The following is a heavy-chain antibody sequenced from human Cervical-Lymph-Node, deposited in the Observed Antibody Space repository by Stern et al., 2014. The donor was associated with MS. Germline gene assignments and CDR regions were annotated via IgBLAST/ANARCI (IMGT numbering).Heavy chain of an antibody. CDR3: ASAYSSSHYYFDY. Sequence: VKLGESGGGVVQPGRSLRLSCAAAGFSFSRYAMNWVRQAPGKGLEWVALIWYDGINPSYAASVTGRFTISRNNFKNTLYLQMNSLRAEDTAVYYCASAYSSSHYYFDYWGQGTLVTVSS. CDR2: IWYDGINP. CDR1: GFSFSRYA. D-gene: IGHD6-13*01. V-gene: IGHV3-33*01. J-gene: IGHJ4*02.